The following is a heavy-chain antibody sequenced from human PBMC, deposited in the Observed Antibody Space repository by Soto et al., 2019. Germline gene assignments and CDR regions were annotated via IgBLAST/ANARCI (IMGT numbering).Heavy chain of an antibody. CDR1: GFTFSNYG. CDR3: AKVLTPIATPGAFDI. J-gene: IGHJ3*02. V-gene: IGHV3-30*18. D-gene: IGHD2-15*01. Sequence: GGSLRLSCAASGFTFSNYGMHWVRQAPGKGLEWVAVISNDGSDKYYADSVKDRFTISRDNSKNSLSLQMSSLSAEDTAVYYCAKVLTPIATPGAFDIWGQGTVVTVSS. CDR2: ISNDGSDK.